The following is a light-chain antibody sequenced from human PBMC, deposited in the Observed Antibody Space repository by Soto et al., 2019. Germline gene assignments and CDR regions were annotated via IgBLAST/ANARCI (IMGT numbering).Light chain of an antibody. CDR3: QHYGNSPPYT. Sequence: EIVLTRSPGTLSLSPGERTTLSCRASQSVSSSNLLWYQQKRGQAPRLLIYGAYKRATGIPDRFSGSGSGTDFTLTISRLEPEDFALYYCQHYGNSPPYTFGQGTKVEIK. CDR1: QSVSSSN. J-gene: IGKJ2*01. CDR2: GAY. V-gene: IGKV3-20*01.